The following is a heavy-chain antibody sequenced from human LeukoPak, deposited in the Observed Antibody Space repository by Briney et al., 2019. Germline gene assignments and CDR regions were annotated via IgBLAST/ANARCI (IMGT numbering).Heavy chain of an antibody. J-gene: IGHJ5*02. Sequence: PSQTLSLTCAVSGGSISSGDYSWSWIRQPPGKGLEWIGYIFQSGSTYYNPSLKSRVTISVDRSKNQFSLKLSSVTAADTAVYYCARVGSDWNDVRYNWFDPWGQGTLVTVSS. CDR1: GGSISSGDYS. CDR2: IFQSGST. D-gene: IGHD1-1*01. CDR3: ARVGSDWNDVRYNWFDP. V-gene: IGHV4-30-2*01.